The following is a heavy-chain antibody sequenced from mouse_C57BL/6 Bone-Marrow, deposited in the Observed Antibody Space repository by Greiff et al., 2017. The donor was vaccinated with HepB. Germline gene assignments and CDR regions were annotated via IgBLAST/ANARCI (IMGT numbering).Heavy chain of an antibody. CDR1: GYTFTDYY. J-gene: IGHJ3*01. V-gene: IGHV1-19*01. Sequence: EVQLQQSGPVLVKPGASVKMSCKASGYTFTDYYMNWVKQSHGKSLEWIGVINPYNGGTSYNQKFKGKATLTVDKSSSTAYMELNGLTSEDPAVYNGARGAGGLAWFAYGAKGTLATFP. D-gene: IGHD2-2*01. CDR2: INPYNGGT. CDR3: ARGAGGLAWFAY.